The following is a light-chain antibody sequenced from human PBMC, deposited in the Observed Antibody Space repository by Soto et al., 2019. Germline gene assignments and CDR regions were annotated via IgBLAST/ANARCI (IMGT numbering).Light chain of an antibody. J-gene: IGLJ2*01. CDR3: SSYAGNNNLL. Sequence: QSVLTQPASVSGSPGHSITISCTGTSSDVGGYNYVSWYQQHPGKAPKLMIYEVRERPSGVPDRFSGSKSGNTASLTVSGLQAEDEADYYCSSYAGNNNLLFGGGTKVTVL. CDR1: SSDVGGYNY. V-gene: IGLV2-8*01. CDR2: EVR.